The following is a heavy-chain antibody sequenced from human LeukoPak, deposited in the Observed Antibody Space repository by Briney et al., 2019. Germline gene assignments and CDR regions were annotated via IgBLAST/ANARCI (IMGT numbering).Heavy chain of an antibody. D-gene: IGHD3-16*01. Sequence: GGSLRLSCAASGFTFTSYAMNWVRQAPGKGLEWVSGISGSGGSTYYADSVKGRFSISRDNSENTLYLQMNSLRTEDTAVYYCAKVRGGRTARLAPLEYWGQGTLVTVSS. CDR3: AKVRGGRTARLAPLEY. J-gene: IGHJ4*02. CDR1: GFTFTSYA. V-gene: IGHV3-23*01. CDR2: ISGSGGST.